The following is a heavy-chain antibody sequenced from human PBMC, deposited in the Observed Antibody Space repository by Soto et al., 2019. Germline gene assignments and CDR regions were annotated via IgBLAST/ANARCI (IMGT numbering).Heavy chain of an antibody. CDR1: GYTFTSYY. CDR3: ARVFYRSPAREYYFDY. J-gene: IGHJ4*02. V-gene: IGHV1-69*13. D-gene: IGHD3-16*02. CDR2: IIPIFGTA. Sequence: GASVKVSCKASGYTFTSYYMHWVRQAPGQGLEWMGGIIPIFGTANYAQKFQGRVTITADESTSTAYMELSSLRSEDTAVYYCARVFYRSPAREYYFDYWGQGTLVTVSS.